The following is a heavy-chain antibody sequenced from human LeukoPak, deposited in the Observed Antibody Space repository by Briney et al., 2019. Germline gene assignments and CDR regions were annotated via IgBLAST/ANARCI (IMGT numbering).Heavy chain of an antibody. V-gene: IGHV3-9*01. D-gene: IGHD3-22*01. Sequence: PGGSLRLSCAASGFTFSSYAMHWVRHTPGKGLEWVSGITWNRDNIGYGDSVKGRFTISRDNVKNVLYLQMNSLRPEDTALYYCAKDLSSAITSALVLDVWGQGTTVIVS. CDR2: ITWNRDNI. CDR1: GFTFSSYA. J-gene: IGHJ6*02. CDR3: AKDLSSAITSALVLDV.